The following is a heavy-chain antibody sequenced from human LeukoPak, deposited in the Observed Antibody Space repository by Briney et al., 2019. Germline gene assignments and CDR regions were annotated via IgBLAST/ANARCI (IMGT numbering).Heavy chain of an antibody. D-gene: IGHD1-7*01. CDR3: ARGAAGTTPDYYYFGLDV. V-gene: IGHV5-51*01. Sequence: GESLKISCKGSGYRFTDYWIGWVRQMPGKGLEWMGIIYPGDSDTRYSPSFQGQVTISADKSINTAHLQWSGLKASDTAMYYCARGAAGTTPDYYYFGLDVWGQGTTVRVSS. J-gene: IGHJ6*02. CDR2: IYPGDSDT. CDR1: GYRFTDYW.